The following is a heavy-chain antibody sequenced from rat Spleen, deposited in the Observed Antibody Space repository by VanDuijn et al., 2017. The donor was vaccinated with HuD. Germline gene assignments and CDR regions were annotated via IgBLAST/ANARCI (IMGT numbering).Heavy chain of an antibody. CDR1: GFTFNNYW. Sequence: EVQLVESGGGLVQPGRSLKLSCVASGFTFNNYWMTWIRQGPGKGLEWVAPIPDPGGRLYYQYSVKCRVTISRDNAKSTLYLQMNTLRSEDTATYYCTAGGGYGDYWGQGVVVTVSS. CDR3: TAGGGYGDY. J-gene: IGHJ2*01. D-gene: IGHD1-11*01. CDR2: IPDPGGRL. V-gene: IGHV5-31*01.